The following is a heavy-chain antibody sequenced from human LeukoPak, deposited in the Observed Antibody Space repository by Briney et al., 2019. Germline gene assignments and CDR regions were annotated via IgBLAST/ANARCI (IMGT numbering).Heavy chain of an antibody. CDR1: GFTFSTYI. D-gene: IGHD5-12*01. Sequence: TGGSLRLSCAASGFTFSTYIMNWVRQTPGKGLEWVSSIGTSTSYIYYADSVKGRFTISRDNAKNSLYLQMNSLRAEDTAVYYCARSGRGYEDAFDIWGQGTMVTVSS. CDR3: ARSGRGYEDAFDI. J-gene: IGHJ3*02. V-gene: IGHV3-21*01. CDR2: IGTSTSYI.